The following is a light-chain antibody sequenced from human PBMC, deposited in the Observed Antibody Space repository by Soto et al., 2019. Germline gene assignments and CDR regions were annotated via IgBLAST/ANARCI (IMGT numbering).Light chain of an antibody. J-gene: IGLJ3*02. CDR1: SSDVGGYNY. CDR2: DVT. Sequence: QPVLTQPASVSGSPGQSSTIFCTGTSSDVGGYNYVSWYQQRPGKPPKLMIYDVTNRPSGVSNRFSGSKSGSTASLTISGLQAEDEGDYYCSSYTNRNTVVFGGGTQLTVL. CDR3: SSYTNRNTVV. V-gene: IGLV2-14*03.